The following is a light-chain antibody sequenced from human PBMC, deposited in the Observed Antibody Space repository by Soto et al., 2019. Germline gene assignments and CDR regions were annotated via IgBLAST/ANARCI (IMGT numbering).Light chain of an antibody. CDR3: QKYSSVIT. J-gene: IGKJ5*01. CDR2: AAS. CDR1: QGISNF. Sequence: DIQMTQSPSSLSTSVGDRVTITCRASQGISNFLAWYQQKPGEVPKLLISAASTLQSGVASRVSGSVSGTDFTLTITSLQPEDGSTYYCQKYSSVITFGQGTRLEIK. V-gene: IGKV1-27*01.